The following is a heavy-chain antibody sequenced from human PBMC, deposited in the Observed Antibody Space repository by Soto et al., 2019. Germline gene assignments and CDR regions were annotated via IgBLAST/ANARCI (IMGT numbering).Heavy chain of an antibody. CDR3: ARDRGPTIVGATKAL. J-gene: IGHJ4*02. D-gene: IGHD1-26*01. CDR1: GFTVSSNY. V-gene: IGHV3-53*01. CDR2: IYSGGST. Sequence: EVQLVESGGGLIQPGGSLRLSCAASGFTVSSNYMSWVRQAPGKGLEWVSVIYSGGSTYYADSVKGRFTISRDNSKNTLYLQMNILRAEDTAVYYCARDRGPTIVGATKALWGQGTLVTVSS.